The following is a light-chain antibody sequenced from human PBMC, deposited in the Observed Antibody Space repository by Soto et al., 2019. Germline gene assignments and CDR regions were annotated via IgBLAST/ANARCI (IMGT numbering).Light chain of an antibody. CDR2: DVS. Sequence: QSALTQPASVSGSPGQSITISCTGNSSDIGRYNYVSWYQHSPGKAPKLIIYDVSDRPSGVSNRFSGSKSGTTASLTISGLQAEDEADDYCGSYTSSDTMIFGGGTQLTVL. J-gene: IGLJ2*01. CDR3: GSYTSSDTMI. CDR1: SSDIGRYNY. V-gene: IGLV2-14*03.